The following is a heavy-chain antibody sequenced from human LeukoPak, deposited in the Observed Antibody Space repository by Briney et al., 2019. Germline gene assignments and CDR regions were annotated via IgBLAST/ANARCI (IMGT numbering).Heavy chain of an antibody. CDR1: GFDFSIYT. Sequence: TGGSLRLSCSASGFDFSIYTMYWVRQAPGKGPEYVSTISGSGNGGSRYYADSVKGRFTISRDDSKSIVYLQMNNLRSEDTAVYYCVKDLGRIRGTPDSWGQGTLVTVSS. CDR2: ISGSGNGGSR. V-gene: IGHV3-64D*06. CDR3: VKDLGRIRGTPDS. J-gene: IGHJ4*02. D-gene: IGHD3-16*01.